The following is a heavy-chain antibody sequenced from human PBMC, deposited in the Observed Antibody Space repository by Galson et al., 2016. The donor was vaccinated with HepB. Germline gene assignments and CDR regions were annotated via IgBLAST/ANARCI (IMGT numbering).Heavy chain of an antibody. J-gene: IGHJ4*02. D-gene: IGHD1-14*01. CDR2: IYHGGNT. CDR1: GVSIRDNTW. CDR3: ARSPRDRGFDY. Sequence: SETLSLTCNVSGVSIRDNTWWSWVRQPPGKGREWMGEIYHGGNTNYNPSLKSRVTISVAKAKNKFSLQLSSVTAADPAVYYCARSPRDRGFDYWGQGTPVTVSS. V-gene: IGHV4-4*02.